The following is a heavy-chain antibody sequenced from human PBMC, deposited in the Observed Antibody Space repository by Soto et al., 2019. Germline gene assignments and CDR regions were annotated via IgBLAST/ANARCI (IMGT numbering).Heavy chain of an antibody. CDR2: IKSKSDGETT. Sequence: EVQLVESGGGLVQPGGSLRLSCAASGFSFSDAWMIWVRQAPGKGLQWVGRIKSKSDGETTDYAAPGKGRFAISRDDSKKTLYLRMNSLKTEDTATYFSTTEGGGDDIYLDYWGQGTLVAVSS. D-gene: IGHD3-16*01. CDR3: TTEGGGDDIYLDY. J-gene: IGHJ4*02. CDR1: GFSFSDAW. V-gene: IGHV3-15*01.